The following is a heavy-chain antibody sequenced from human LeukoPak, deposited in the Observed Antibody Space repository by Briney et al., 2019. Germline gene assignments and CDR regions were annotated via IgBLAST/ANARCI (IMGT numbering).Heavy chain of an antibody. Sequence: ASVKVSCKASGGTFSSYAISWVRQAPGQGLEWMGGIIPIFGTANYAQKFQGRVTITADESTSTAYMELSSLRPEDTAVYYCARNAVPDRPFSGMDVWGKGTTVTVSS. CDR1: GGTFSSYA. D-gene: IGHD2-2*01. CDR2: IIPIFGTA. CDR3: ARNAVPDRPFSGMDV. V-gene: IGHV1-69*13. J-gene: IGHJ6*04.